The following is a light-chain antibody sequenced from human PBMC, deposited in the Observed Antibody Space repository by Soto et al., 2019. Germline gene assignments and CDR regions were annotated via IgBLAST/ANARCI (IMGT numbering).Light chain of an antibody. J-gene: IGKJ1*01. V-gene: IGKV3-11*01. CDR3: QQRSNWWT. CDR1: QSVSNY. CDR2: DAS. Sequence: EVVLTQSPATLSLSPGERATLSCRASQSVSNYLNWYQQKPGQAPRLLIYDASNRVTGIPARFSGSGSGTDFTLTISSLEPEDFAIYYCQQRSNWWTFGQGTKVELK.